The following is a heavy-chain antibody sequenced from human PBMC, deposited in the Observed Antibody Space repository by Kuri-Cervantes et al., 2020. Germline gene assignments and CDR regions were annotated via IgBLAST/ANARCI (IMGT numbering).Heavy chain of an antibody. Sequence: GGSLRLSCAASGFTFSNYYMTWIRQSPGKGLEWVSYISDSGSTIYYADSVKGRFTISRDNAKDSLYLQMNSLRAEDTAVYYCAREKDSGSYPFDYWGQGTLVTVSS. CDR1: GFTFSNYY. CDR3: AREKDSGSYPFDY. CDR2: ISDSGSTI. D-gene: IGHD1-26*01. J-gene: IGHJ4*02. V-gene: IGHV3-11*04.